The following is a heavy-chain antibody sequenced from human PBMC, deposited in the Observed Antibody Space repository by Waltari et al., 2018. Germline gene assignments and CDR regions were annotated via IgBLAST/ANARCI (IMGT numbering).Heavy chain of an antibody. CDR2: INPNSGGT. Sequence: QVQLVQSGAEVKKPGASVKVSCKASGYTFTGYYMHWVRQAPGQGLEWMGRINPNSGGTNYAQKFQGRVTMTRDTSTDTAYMELSSLRSEDTAVYYCATDTPGSSAFDYWGQGTLVTVSS. V-gene: IGHV1-2*06. CDR3: ATDTPGSSAFDY. CDR1: GYTFTGYY. D-gene: IGHD1-26*01. J-gene: IGHJ4*02.